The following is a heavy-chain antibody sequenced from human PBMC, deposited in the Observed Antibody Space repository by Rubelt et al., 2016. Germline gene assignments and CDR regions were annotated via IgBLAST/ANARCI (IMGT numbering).Heavy chain of an antibody. Sequence: VESGGGLVQPGGSLRLSYSGSGFIFKNFVMHWVRQSPGKGLEHVSAISIDEFNKFYTDSVRGRFSISRDNSKNTVYLQMRSLRPEDTAIYYCVIPSRAGTWDLDLWGRGTAVIVSS. CDR3: VIPSRAGTWDLDL. V-gene: IGHV3-64D*06. CDR1: GFIFKNFV. J-gene: IGHJ2*01. CDR2: ISIDEFNK. D-gene: IGHD3-10*01.